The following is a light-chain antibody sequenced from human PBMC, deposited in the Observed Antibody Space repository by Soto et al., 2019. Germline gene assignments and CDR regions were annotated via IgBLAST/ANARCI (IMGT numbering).Light chain of an antibody. J-gene: IGKJ3*01. CDR3: QQRSNCPLX. V-gene: IGKV3-11*01. Sequence: EIVLRQSPGTLALSPGESATLSCRASQGIGRYLAWFQQKPGQAPRLLVYDASTRATGIPARFSGSGSGTDFPITIRSLQPQALAVYYCQQRSNCPLXVGPGT. CDR2: DAS. CDR1: QGIGRY.